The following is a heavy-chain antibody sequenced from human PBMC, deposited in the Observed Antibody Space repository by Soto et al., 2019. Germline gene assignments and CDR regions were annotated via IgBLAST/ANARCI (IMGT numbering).Heavy chain of an antibody. CDR2: IYYSGST. CDR1: GGSFTSYY. Sequence: SETLSLTCTVSGGSFTSYYWSWIRQPPGKGLEWIGYIYYSGSTKYNPSLESRVTISLDTSENQFSLKLSSVTAADTAVYYCASVKNWNDFDYWGQGTLVTVSS. D-gene: IGHD1-1*01. CDR3: ASVKNWNDFDY. J-gene: IGHJ4*02. V-gene: IGHV4-59*01.